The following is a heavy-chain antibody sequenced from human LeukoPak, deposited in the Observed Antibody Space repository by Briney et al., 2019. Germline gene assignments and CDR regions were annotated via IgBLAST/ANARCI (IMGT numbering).Heavy chain of an antibody. V-gene: IGHV3-21*01. J-gene: IGHJ5*02. CDR3: AREDDSSGYSS. Sequence: GGSLRLSCAASGYTFSSYSMNWVRQAPGKGLEWVSSISSSSSYIYYADSVKGRFTISRDNAKNSLYLQMNSLRAEDTAVYYCAREDDSSGYSSWGQGTLVTVSS. D-gene: IGHD3-22*01. CDR1: GYTFSSYS. CDR2: ISSSSSYI.